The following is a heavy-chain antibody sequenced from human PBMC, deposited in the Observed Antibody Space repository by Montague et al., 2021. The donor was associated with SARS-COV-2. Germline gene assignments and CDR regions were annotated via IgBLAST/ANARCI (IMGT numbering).Heavy chain of an antibody. J-gene: IGHJ3*02. CDR3: AVSYGGPRNALDI. CDR1: GDTFNSND. CDR2: MNPNSGNT. D-gene: IGHD4-23*01. Sequence: SVKVSCKASGDTFNSNDINWMRQATGQGLEWMGWMNPNSGNTGHVQKFQGRVTMTRDTSISTVYMELSSLRSEDTAVYYCAVSYGGPRNALDIWGQGTMVTVSS. V-gene: IGHV1-8*01.